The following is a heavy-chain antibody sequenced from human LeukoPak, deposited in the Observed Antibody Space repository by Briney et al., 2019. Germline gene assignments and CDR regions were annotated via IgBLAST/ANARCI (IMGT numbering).Heavy chain of an antibody. D-gene: IGHD3-10*01. CDR1: GFTFSSYS. CDR3: ARELHGSGSLRGFDI. J-gene: IGHJ3*02. Sequence: KTGGSLRLSCAASGFTFSSYSMNWVRQAPGKGLEWVSSISSSSSYIYYADSVKGRFTISRDNAKNSLYLQMNSLRAEDTAVYYCARELHGSGSLRGFDIWGQGTMVTVSS. CDR2: ISSSSSYI. V-gene: IGHV3-21*01.